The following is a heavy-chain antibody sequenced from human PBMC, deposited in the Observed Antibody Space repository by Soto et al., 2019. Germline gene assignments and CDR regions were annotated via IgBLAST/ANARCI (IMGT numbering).Heavy chain of an antibody. CDR2: ISAHNGNT. CDR1: GYGFTTYG. Sequence: QVHLVQSGAEVKKPGASVKVSCKGSGYGFTTYGTTWVRQAPGQGLEWMAWISAHNGNTNYAQKLQGKGTVTRDTSTSTAYMELKSLTSDDTAVYYCARGRYVDYWGQGALVTVSS. CDR3: ARGRYVDY. D-gene: IGHD1-1*01. J-gene: IGHJ4*02. V-gene: IGHV1-18*01.